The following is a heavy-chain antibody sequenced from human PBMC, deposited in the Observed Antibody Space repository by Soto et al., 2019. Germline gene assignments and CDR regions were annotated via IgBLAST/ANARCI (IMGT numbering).Heavy chain of an antibody. CDR2: INQDGTKK. D-gene: IGHD2-15*01. V-gene: IGHV3-7*02. Sequence: EVQVVESGGGVVQPGGSLRLSCATSGFNFGYFWLNWIRQAPGRGLEWVANINQDGTKKNYVDSVKGRFTISRDNAQKSLYLQMNNLRTEDTAMYYCRSGNSPSSTWGQGTLVTVSS. CDR1: GFNFGYFW. CDR3: RSGNSPSST. J-gene: IGHJ5*02.